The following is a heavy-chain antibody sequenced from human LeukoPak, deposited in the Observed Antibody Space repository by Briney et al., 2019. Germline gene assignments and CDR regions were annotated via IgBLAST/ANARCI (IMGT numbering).Heavy chain of an antibody. CDR2: MNPNSGNT. V-gene: IGHV1-8*01. J-gene: IGHJ3*02. D-gene: IGHD2-21*02. CDR1: GYTFTSYD. Sequence: ASVKVSCKASGYTFTSYDINWVRQATGQGLEWMGWMNPNSGNTGYAQKFQGRVTMTRNTSISTAYMELSSLRSEDTAVYYCARLPRRYCGGDCYQDAFDIWGQGTVVTVPS. CDR3: ARLPRRYCGGDCYQDAFDI.